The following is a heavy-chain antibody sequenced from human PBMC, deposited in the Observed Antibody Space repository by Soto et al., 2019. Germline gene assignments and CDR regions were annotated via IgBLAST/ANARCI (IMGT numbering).Heavy chain of an antibody. J-gene: IGHJ4*02. CDR3: ADRLMGAFY. V-gene: IGHV3-23*01. D-gene: IGHD1-26*01. CDR1: GFTFSTYT. CDR2: ISGGGGST. Sequence: PGGSLRLSCVASGFTFSTYTMSWVRQAPGKGLEWISAISGGGGSTFYADSVKGRFTISRDNSKNTLYLQMNSLRAEDTAAYYCADRLMGAFYWGQGT.